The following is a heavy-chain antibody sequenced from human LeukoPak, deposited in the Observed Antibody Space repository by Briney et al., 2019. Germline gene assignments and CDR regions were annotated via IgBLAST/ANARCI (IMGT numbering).Heavy chain of an antibody. V-gene: IGHV3-48*01. CDR3: AREGRGERRHNCYYHMDV. Sequence: GGSLRLSCAASRFIFSSYSMTWVRQAPGKGLEWLSYINIMSTTIYYADSVKGRFTISRDNAKNSVYLQMNSLRAEDTAVYYCAREGRGERRHNCYYHMDVWGKGTTVTVSS. D-gene: IGHD1-1*01. J-gene: IGHJ6*03. CDR2: INIMSTTI. CDR1: RFIFSSYS.